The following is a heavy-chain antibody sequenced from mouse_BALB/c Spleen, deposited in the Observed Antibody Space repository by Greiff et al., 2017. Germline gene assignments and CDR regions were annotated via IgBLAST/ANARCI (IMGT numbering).Heavy chain of an antibody. V-gene: IGHV1-62-2*01. CDR2: FYPGSGSI. Sequence: QVQLQQSGAELVKPGASVKLSCKASGYTFTEYIIHWVKQRSGQGLEWIGWFYPGSGSIKYNEKFKDKATLTADKSSSTVYMELSRLTSEDSAVYFCARHESRQLGLPYAMDYWGQGTSVTVSS. D-gene: IGHD3-2*01. J-gene: IGHJ4*01. CDR1: GYTFTEYI. CDR3: ARHESRQLGLPYAMDY.